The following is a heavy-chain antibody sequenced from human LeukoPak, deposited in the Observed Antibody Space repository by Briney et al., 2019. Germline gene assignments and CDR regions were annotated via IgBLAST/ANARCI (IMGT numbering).Heavy chain of an antibody. D-gene: IGHD4-17*01. CDR2: IYYSGST. J-gene: IGHJ3*02. CDR3: ARLRTDAFDI. V-gene: IGHV4-59*01. CDR1: GGSISSYY. Sequence: SETLSLTCTVSGGSISSYYWSWIRQPAGKGLEWIGYIYYSGSTNYNPSLKSRVTISVDTSKNQFSLKLSSVTAADTAVYYCARLRTDAFDIWGQGTMVTVSS.